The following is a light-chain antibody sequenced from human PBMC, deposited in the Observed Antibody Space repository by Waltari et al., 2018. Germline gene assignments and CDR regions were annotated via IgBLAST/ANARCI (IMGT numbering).Light chain of an antibody. J-gene: IGKJ2*01. CDR2: AAS. Sequence: DIQMTQSPSSLSASVGDRVTITCRASQSISSYLNWYQQKPGKAPKLLIYAASSLQSGVPSRFSGSGSGTDFTLTISSLQPEDFATYYCQQSYSTRWMYTFGQGTKLEIK. CDR1: QSISSY. CDR3: QQSYSTRWMYT. V-gene: IGKV1-39*01.